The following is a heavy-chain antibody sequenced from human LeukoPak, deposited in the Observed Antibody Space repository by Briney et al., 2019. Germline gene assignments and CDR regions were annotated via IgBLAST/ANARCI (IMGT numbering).Heavy chain of an antibody. CDR2: ISYDGGNK. Sequence: GGSLRLSCAASGFTFSNYAMHWVRQTPGKGLEWVAVISYDGGNKYYADSVKGRFTISRDNSKSTLYLQMNSLRAEDTAVYYCAKDRKNYFYYMDVWGKGTTVTISS. CDR3: AKDRKNYFYYMDV. CDR1: GFTFSNYA. V-gene: IGHV3-30*04. J-gene: IGHJ6*03.